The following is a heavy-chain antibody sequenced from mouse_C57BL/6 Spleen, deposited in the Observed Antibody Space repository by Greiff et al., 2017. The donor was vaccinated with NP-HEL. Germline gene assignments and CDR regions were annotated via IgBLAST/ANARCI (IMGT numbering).Heavy chain of an antibody. V-gene: IGHV5-16*01. Sequence: EVQVVESEGGLVQPGSSMKLSCTASGFTFSDYYMAWVRQVPEKGLEWVANINYDGSSTYYLDSLKSRFIISRDNAKNILYLQMSSLKSEDTATYYCARASSNYAMDYWGQGTSVTVSS. CDR1: GFTFSDYY. CDR2: INYDGSST. J-gene: IGHJ4*01. CDR3: ARASSNYAMDY.